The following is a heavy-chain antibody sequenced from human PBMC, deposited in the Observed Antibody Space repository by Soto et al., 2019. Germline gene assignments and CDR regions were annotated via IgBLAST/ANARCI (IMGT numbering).Heavy chain of an antibody. CDR2: ISGSGGST. CDR3: AKFAVFWSGYLLPNWFDP. J-gene: IGHJ5*02. V-gene: IGHV3-23*01. CDR1: GSTFSSYA. D-gene: IGHD3-3*01. Sequence: GGSLRLSCAASGSTFSSYAMSWVRQAPGKGLEWVSAISGSGGSTYYADSVKGRFTISRDNSKNTLYLQMNSLRAEDTAVYYCAKFAVFWSGYLLPNWFDPWGQGTLVAVSS.